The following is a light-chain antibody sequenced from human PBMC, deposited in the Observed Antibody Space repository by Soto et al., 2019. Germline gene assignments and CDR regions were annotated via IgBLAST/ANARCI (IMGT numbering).Light chain of an antibody. J-gene: IGLJ1*01. Sequence: QSALTQPTSASGTPGQRVTISCSGSTANIASNTVQWYQQIPGTAPKLLIYINSHRPSGVADRFSGSKSGTSASLAISGLQSEDEADYYCAAWDDRLNDYVFGPGTKLTVL. CDR3: AAWDDRLNDYV. V-gene: IGLV1-44*01. CDR2: INS. CDR1: TANIASNT.